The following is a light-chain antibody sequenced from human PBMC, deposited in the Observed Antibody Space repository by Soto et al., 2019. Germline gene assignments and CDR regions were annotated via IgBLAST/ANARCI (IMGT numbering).Light chain of an antibody. CDR1: QSVSSY. V-gene: IGKV3-11*01. J-gene: IGKJ4*01. Sequence: EIVLTQSPATLSLSPGERATLSCRASQSVSSYLAWYQQKPGQAPRLLIYGASTRATGIPARFSGSGSGTEFTLTISSLQSEDFAVYYCQQRSNWPPVTFGGGTKVDIK. CDR3: QQRSNWPPVT. CDR2: GAS.